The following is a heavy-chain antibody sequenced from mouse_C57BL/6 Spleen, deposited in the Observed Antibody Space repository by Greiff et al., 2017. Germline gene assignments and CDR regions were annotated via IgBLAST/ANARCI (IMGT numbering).Heavy chain of an antibody. CDR3: ARLAGTAMDY. Sequence: EVMLVESGGGLVKPGGSLILSCAASGFTFSSYTMSWVRQTPEKRLEWVATISGGGGNTYYPDSVMGRFTISRDNAKNTLYLQMSSLRAEDTALYYCARLAGTAMDYWGQGTSVTVSS. CDR2: ISGGGGNT. D-gene: IGHD4-1*01. V-gene: IGHV5-9*01. J-gene: IGHJ4*01. CDR1: GFTFSSYT.